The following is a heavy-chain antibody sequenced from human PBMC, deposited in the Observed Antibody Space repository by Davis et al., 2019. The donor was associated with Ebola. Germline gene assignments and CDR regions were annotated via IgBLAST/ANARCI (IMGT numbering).Heavy chain of an antibody. CDR1: GFTFSSYA. D-gene: IGHD6-19*01. CDR3: AKDWGSGWYYFDY. J-gene: IGHJ4*02. V-gene: IGHV3-23*01. CDR2: ISSSGEST. Sequence: GESLNISCAASGFTFSSYAMSWVRQAPGKGLEWVSAISSSGESTYYAGSVKGRFTISRDNSKDTLYLQMNSLRAEDTAVYYCAKDWGSGWYYFDYWGQGTLVTVSS.